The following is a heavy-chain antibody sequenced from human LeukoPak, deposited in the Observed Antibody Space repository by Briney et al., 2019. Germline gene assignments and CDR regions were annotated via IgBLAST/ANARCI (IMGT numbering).Heavy chain of an antibody. V-gene: IGHV3-48*03. J-gene: IGHJ6*03. CDR3: ARLRITMVRGVIVDYYYMDV. D-gene: IGHD3-10*01. Sequence: PGGSLRLSCAASGFTFSSYEMNWVRQAPGKGLEWVSYISSSGSTIYYADSVKGRFTISRDNAKNSLYLQMNSLRAEDTAVYYCARLRITMVRGVIVDYYYMDVWGKGTTVTVSS. CDR1: GFTFSSYE. CDR2: ISSSGSTI.